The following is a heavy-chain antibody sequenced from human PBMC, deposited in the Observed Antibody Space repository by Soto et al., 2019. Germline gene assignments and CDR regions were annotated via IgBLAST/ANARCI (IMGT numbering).Heavy chain of an antibody. J-gene: IGHJ6*02. CDR1: GFTFSSYG. V-gene: IGHV3-30*18. CDR2: ISYDGSNK. CDR3: AKEDTMVRGNRGRGYQGEGYYYYYGMDV. Sequence: GGSLRLSCAASGFTFSSYGMHWVRQAPGKGLEWVAVISYDGSNKYYADSVKGRFTISRDNSKNTLYLQMNSLRAEDTAVYYCAKEDTMVRGNRGRGYQGEGYYYYYGMDVWGQGTTVTVSS. D-gene: IGHD3-10*01.